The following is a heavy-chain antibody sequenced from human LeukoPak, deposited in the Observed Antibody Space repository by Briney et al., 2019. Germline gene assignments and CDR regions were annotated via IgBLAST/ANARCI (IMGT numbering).Heavy chain of an antibody. D-gene: IGHD3-22*01. CDR2: IFYSGST. Sequence: SETLSLTCTVSGGSISGYYWTWIRQPPGKALEWIGNIFYSGSTYYSPSLKSRVTISLDTSRNQFSLKLNSVTAADTAVYYCAKSNGYGLIDIWGQGTMVTVSS. J-gene: IGHJ3*02. CDR1: GGSISGYY. CDR3: AKSNGYGLIDI. V-gene: IGHV4-59*12.